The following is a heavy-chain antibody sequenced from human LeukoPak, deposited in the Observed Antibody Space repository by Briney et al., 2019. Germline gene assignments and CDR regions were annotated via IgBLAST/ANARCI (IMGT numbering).Heavy chain of an antibody. J-gene: IGHJ4*02. CDR1: GGTFSSYA. CDR2: IIPILGIA. Sequence: SVKVSCKASGGTFSSYAISWVRQAPGQGLEWMGMIIPILGIANYAQKFQGRVTITADKSTSTAYMELSSLRSEDTAVYYCAREKGYDILTASLEDYWGQGTLVTVSS. V-gene: IGHV1-69*04. D-gene: IGHD3-9*01. CDR3: AREKGYDILTASLEDY.